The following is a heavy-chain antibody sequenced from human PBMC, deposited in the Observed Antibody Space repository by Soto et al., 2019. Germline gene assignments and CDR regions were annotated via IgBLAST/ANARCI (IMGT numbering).Heavy chain of an antibody. V-gene: IGHV4-31*03. J-gene: IGHJ6*02. CDR3: ARDGVAGGYGMDV. CDR1: GGSISSGGYY. Sequence: SETLSLTCTVSGGSISSGGYYWSWIRQHPGKGLEWIGYIYYSGSTYYNPSLKSRVTISVDTSKSQFSLKLSSVTAADTAVYYCARDGVAGGYGMDVWGQGTTVTVSS. D-gene: IGHD2-15*01. CDR2: IYYSGST.